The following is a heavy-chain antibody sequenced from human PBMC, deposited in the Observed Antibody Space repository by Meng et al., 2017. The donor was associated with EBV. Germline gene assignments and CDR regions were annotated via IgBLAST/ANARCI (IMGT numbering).Heavy chain of an antibody. J-gene: IGHJ1*01. CDR2: FYYRGST. D-gene: IGHD6-13*01. CDR3: ARDCFSSGWCPYFQR. V-gene: IGHV4-39*07. CDR1: GESISSSSYY. Sequence: QVQLQESGPGLVKPSETLSLTCTVSGESISSSSYYWGWIRQPPGKGLEWIGKFYYRGSTYYNPSLPSLKSRVTISLDTSKNQFSLRLTSVTAADTAVYYCARDCFSSGWCPYFQRWGQVTLVTVST.